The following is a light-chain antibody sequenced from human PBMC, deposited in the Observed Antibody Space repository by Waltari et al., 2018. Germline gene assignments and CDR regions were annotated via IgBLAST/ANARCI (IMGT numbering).Light chain of an antibody. CDR2: EVS. V-gene: IGLV2-14*01. Sequence: SWLVEHPGKAPHPIIYEVSNRPSGICNRFSASKSGNTASLTISGLQAEDEADYYCSSYTTSSAPGVVGTGTRVTVL. J-gene: IGLJ1*01. CDR3: SSYTTSSAPGV.